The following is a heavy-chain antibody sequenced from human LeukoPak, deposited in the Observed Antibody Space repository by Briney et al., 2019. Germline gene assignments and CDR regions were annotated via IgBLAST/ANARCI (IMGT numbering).Heavy chain of an antibody. Sequence: PGGSLRLSCEASGFSFSAAWMTWVRQAPGKGLEWVATIKNDGSDKYYVDSVKGRFTLSRDNAKNSVYLQMNSLRVEDTAVCYCVNLGYSDGGQGTLVTVSS. CDR3: VNLGYSD. D-gene: IGHD5-12*01. CDR2: IKNDGSDK. V-gene: IGHV3-7*01. CDR1: GFSFSAAW. J-gene: IGHJ4*02.